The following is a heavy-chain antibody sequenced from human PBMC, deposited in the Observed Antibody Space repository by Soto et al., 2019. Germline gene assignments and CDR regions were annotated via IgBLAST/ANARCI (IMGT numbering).Heavy chain of an antibody. V-gene: IGHV1-46*01. CDR3: ARDSIVARYYFDY. Sequence: APVKVSCKLSGYTFTRYYIHWGRQAPGQGLEWMGIINPRGGSTTYAQKFQGRVTLTSDTSTSTAYMELSRLRSEDTAVYFCARDSIVARYYFDYWGQGTPVTVSS. D-gene: IGHD6-6*01. CDR2: INPRGGST. J-gene: IGHJ4*02. CDR1: GYTFTRYY.